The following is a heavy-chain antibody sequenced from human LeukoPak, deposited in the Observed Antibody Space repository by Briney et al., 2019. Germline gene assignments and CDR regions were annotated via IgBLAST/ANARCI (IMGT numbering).Heavy chain of an antibody. D-gene: IGHD4-23*01. CDR1: GFTFATYT. V-gene: IGHV3-64*01. CDR3: AREEYGGYDY. J-gene: IGHJ4*02. Sequence: TGGSLPLSCAASGFTFATYTMHWVRQAPAKGLESVSAINHNGGSTYYVNSVKGRFTISRDNSKNTLYLQMDSLRAEDLAVYFCAREEYGGYDYWGQGTLVTVSA. CDR2: INHNGGST.